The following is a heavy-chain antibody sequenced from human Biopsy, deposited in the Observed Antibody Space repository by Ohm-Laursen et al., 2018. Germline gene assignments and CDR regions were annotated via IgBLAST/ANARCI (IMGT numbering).Heavy chain of an antibody. D-gene: IGHD3-3*01. V-gene: IGHV1-69*04. CDR1: GGPSSNYA. CDR3: AADADGYYTEFDY. CDR2: IVPILGHL. Sequence: ASVKVSCKASGGPSSNYAFSWVRQAPGQGLEWVGRIVPILGHLNYAQRFQGRVSITADKSTTYVYMELSRLTPGDTAVYYCAADADGYYTEFDYWGPGTLVTVSS. J-gene: IGHJ4*02.